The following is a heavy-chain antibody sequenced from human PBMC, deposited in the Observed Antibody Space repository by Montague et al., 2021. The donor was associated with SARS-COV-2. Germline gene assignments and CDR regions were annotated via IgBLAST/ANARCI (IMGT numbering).Heavy chain of an antibody. Sequence: SETLSLTCAVYGASSSNYYWSWIRQSPGKGLERVGEINHSGYTDYNPSLGRRLTISLDSSKKQFSLKVTSVTAADTAIYYCASAPRYSFGFWAYWGQGTLVAVPS. CDR3: ASAPRYSFGFWAY. J-gene: IGHJ4*02. D-gene: IGHD5-12*01. CDR1: GASSSNYY. CDR2: INHSGYT. V-gene: IGHV4-34*01.